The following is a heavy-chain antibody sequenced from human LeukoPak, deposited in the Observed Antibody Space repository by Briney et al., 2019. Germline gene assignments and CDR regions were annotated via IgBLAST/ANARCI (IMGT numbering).Heavy chain of an antibody. CDR2: ISGNNDDP. CDR3: ARDGTRTDDY. Sequence: GASVKVSCKASGYTFTSYGICWVPQAPGQGLEWMGWISGNNDDPNYGQKFQGRFTLTTDSSTSTAYMELRDLRSDDTAVYYCARDGTRTDDYWGQGTLVTVSS. D-gene: IGHD1-26*01. J-gene: IGHJ4*02. V-gene: IGHV1-18*01. CDR1: GYTFTSYG.